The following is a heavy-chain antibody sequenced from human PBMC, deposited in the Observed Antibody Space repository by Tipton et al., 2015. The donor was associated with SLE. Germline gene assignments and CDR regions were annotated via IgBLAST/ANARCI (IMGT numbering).Heavy chain of an antibody. V-gene: IGHV3-23*01. CDR2: ISGSGGST. Sequence: SSSSYYWGWIRQPPGKGLEWVSAISGSGGSTYYADSVKGRFTISRDNAKNSLYLQMNSLRAEDTAVYYCARDDYWGQGTLVTVSS. CDR3: ARDDY. J-gene: IGHJ4*02. CDR1: SSSSYY.